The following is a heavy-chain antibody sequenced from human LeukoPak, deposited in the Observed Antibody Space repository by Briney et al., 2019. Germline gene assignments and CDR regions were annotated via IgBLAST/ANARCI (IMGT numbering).Heavy chain of an antibody. CDR3: AKDATMVRGVTPDY. D-gene: IGHD3-10*01. J-gene: IGHJ4*02. V-gene: IGHV3-23*01. CDR2: ISGSGGST. Sequence: PGGSLRLSCAASGFSFSSYALSWLRQAPGQGLEWVSAISGSGGSTYYADSVKGRFTISRDNSKNTLYLQMNSLRAEDTDVYYCAKDATMVRGVTPDYWGQGTLVTVSS. CDR1: GFSFSSYA.